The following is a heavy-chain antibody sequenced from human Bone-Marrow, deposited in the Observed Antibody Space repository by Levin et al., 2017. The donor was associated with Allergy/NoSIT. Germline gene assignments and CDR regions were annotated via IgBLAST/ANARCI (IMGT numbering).Heavy chain of an antibody. CDR3: ARGLRRYCSSTSCSAFGY. CDR1: GYTFTSYY. V-gene: IGHV1-46*01. D-gene: IGHD2-2*01. Sequence: GGSLRLSCKASGYTFTSYYMHWVRQAPGQGLEWMGIINPSGGSTSYAQKFQGRVTMTRDTSTSTVYMELSSLRSEDTAVYYCARGLRRYCSSTSCSAFGYWGQGTLVTVSS. J-gene: IGHJ4*02. CDR2: INPSGGST.